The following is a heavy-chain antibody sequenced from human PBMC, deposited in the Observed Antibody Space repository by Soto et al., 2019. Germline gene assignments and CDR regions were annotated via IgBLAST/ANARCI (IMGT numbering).Heavy chain of an antibody. J-gene: IGHJ6*02. CDR3: AARVPLDG. D-gene: IGHD3-10*01. V-gene: IGHV4-59*01. CDR2: IYYSGST. Sequence: SETLSLTCTFSGGSISSYYWSWIRQPPGKGLEWIGYIYYSGSTNYNPSLKSRVTISVDTSKNQFSLKLSSVTAVDTAVYYCAARVPLDGWGQGTTVTVAS. CDR1: GGSISSYY.